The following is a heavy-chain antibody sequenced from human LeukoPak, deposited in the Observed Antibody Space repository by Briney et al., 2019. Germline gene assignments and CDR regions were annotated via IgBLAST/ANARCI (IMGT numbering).Heavy chain of an antibody. V-gene: IGHV3-23*01. J-gene: IGHJ2*01. D-gene: IGHD1-26*01. CDR2: ISSSGSGGNT. CDR1: GVTLSSYA. CDR3: AKDRMVGASYWYFDL. Sequence: GGSLRLSCTASGVTLSSYAMSWARRAPGKGLEWVSGISSSGSGGNTYYADSVKGRFTISRDSSKNTLFLHMNTLRAEDTAIYYCAKDRMVGASYWYFDLWGRGTLVTVSS.